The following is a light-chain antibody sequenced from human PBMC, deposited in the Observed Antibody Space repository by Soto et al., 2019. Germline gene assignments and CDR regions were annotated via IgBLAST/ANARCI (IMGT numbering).Light chain of an antibody. CDR1: QSISSW. J-gene: IGKJ4*01. V-gene: IGKV1-5*03. Sequence: DSQMTQSPSTLAASVGDRVTITCRASQSISSWLAWYQQKPGKAPKLLIYKASLLQSGVPSRFSDSGSGTEFTLTISSLLPEDFATYYCQQYDRYPVTFGGGTKVEVK. CDR2: KAS. CDR3: QQYDRYPVT.